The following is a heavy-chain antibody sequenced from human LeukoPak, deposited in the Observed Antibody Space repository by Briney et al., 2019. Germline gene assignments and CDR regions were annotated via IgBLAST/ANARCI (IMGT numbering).Heavy chain of an antibody. V-gene: IGHV4-59*01. D-gene: IGHD6-13*01. J-gene: IGHJ4*02. CDR1: SGSISGYY. Sequence: SETLPLTCTVSSGSISGYYWSWIRQPPGKGLEWIAYIQYTGSTIYNPSLQSRVTISVDTSKNQFSLKLSSVTAADTAVYYCARAITAAGRARFDYWGQGTLVTVSS. CDR3: ARAITAAGRARFDY. CDR2: IQYTGST.